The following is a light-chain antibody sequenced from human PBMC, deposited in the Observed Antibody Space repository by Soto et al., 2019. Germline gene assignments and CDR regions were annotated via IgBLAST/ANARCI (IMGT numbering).Light chain of an antibody. V-gene: IGKV1-39*01. CDR2: AAS. Sequence: DIQMTQSPSSLSASVGDRVTITCRASQSISSYLNWYQQKPGKAPKLLIYAASSLQSGVPSRFSGSGSGTDFTLTISSLQPEDFATYYCQQSYSTPVTFGGGTKVDIX. CDR1: QSISSY. CDR3: QQSYSTPVT. J-gene: IGKJ4*01.